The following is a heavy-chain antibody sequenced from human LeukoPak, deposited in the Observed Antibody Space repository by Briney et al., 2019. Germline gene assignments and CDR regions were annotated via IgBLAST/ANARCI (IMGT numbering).Heavy chain of an antibody. CDR1: GGSFSGYY. J-gene: IGHJ4*02. CDR2: INHSGST. D-gene: IGHD6-6*01. CDR3: ARRGFWSIAARPYYFDY. Sequence: NPSETLSLTCAVYGGSFSGYYWNWIRQPPGKGLEWIGEINHSGSTNYNPSLKSRVTISVDTSKNQFSLKLSSVTAADTAVYYCARRGFWSIAARPYYFDYWGQGTLVTVSS. V-gene: IGHV4-34*01.